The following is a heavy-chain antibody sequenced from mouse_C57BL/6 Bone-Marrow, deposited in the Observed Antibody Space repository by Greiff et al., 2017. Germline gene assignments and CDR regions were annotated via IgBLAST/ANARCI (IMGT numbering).Heavy chain of an antibody. V-gene: IGHV14-2*01. CDR1: GFNIKDYY. CDR2: IDPEDGET. J-gene: IGHJ3*01. Sequence: EVQGVESGAELVKPGASVKLSCTASGFNIKDYYMHWVKQRTEQGLEWIGRIDPEDGETKYAPKFQGKATITADTSSNTAYLQLSSLTSEDTAVYYCASEWYGSSPFAYWGQGTLVTVSA. CDR3: ASEWYGSSPFAY. D-gene: IGHD1-1*01.